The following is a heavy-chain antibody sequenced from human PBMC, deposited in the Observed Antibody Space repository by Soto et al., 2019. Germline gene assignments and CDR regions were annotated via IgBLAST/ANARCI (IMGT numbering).Heavy chain of an antibody. J-gene: IGHJ6*03. CDR1: GFTFSSYG. CDR3: ARGSIVVVPAARWYMDV. D-gene: IGHD2-2*01. V-gene: IGHV3-33*01. CDR2: IWYDGSNK. Sequence: GGSLRLSCAASGFTFSSYGMHWVRQAPGKGLEWVAVIWYDGSNKYYADSVKGRFTISRDNAKNSLYLQMNSLRAEDTAVYYCARGSIVVVPAARWYMDVWGKGTTVTVSS.